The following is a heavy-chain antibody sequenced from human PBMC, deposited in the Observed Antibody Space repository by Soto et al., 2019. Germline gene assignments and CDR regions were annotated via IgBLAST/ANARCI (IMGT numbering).Heavy chain of an antibody. Sequence: ASVKVSCKASGGTFSSYAISWVRQAPGQGLEWMGGIIPIFGTANYAQKFQGRVTITADKSTSTAYMELSSLRSEDTAVYYCATRRGYCSSTSCYINKYYFDCWRQGTLFTISS. CDR3: ATRRGYCSSTSCYINKYYFDC. CDR2: IIPIFGTA. J-gene: IGHJ4*01. CDR1: GGTFSSYA. D-gene: IGHD2-2*02. V-gene: IGHV1-69*06.